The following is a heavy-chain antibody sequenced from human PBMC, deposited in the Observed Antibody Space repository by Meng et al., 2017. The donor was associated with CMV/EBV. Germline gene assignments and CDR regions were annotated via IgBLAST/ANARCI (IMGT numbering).Heavy chain of an antibody. D-gene: IGHD2-2*01. J-gene: IGHJ6*02. V-gene: IGHV1-2*02. CDR1: GYTFTGYY. CDR2: INPNSGGT. Sequence: ASVTVSCKASGYTFTGYYMHWVRQAPGQGLEWMGWINPNSGGTNYAQKLQGRVTMTRDTSISTAYMELSRLRSDDTAVYYCARVCSSTSCRELRGYYGMDVWGQGTTVTVSS. CDR3: ARVCSSTSCRELRGYYGMDV.